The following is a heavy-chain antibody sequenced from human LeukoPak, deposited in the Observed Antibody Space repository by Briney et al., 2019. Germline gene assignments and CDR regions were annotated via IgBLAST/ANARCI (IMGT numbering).Heavy chain of an antibody. V-gene: IGHV3-23*01. CDR1: GFTFRSYA. Sequence: PGGSLRLSCGTSGFTFRSYAMSWVRQAPGKGLDWVSGISGTGGSTYYADSVKGRFTVSRDNSKNTLYLQMNSLRVEDTAVYYCAKDSTDLLWLGELSIGGMDVWGQGTTVTVSS. D-gene: IGHD3-10*01. CDR3: AKDSTDLLWLGELSIGGMDV. J-gene: IGHJ6*02. CDR2: ISGTGGST.